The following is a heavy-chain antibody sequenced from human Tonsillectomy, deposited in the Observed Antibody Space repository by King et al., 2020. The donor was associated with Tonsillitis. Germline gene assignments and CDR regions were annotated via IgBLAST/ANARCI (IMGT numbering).Heavy chain of an antibody. CDR3: VRDGGDYYDTSAFYAHFDY. Sequence: VQLVQSGGVLVKPGGSVRLSCVGSGFTFSTYGMNWVRQAPGKGLEWVSSISHSTAYIYYADSLTGRFTVSRDNARNSLYLQMNSLRADDTAVYYCVRDGGDYYDTSAFYAHFDYWGQGTLVTVSS. V-gene: IGHV3-21*01. D-gene: IGHD3-22*01. J-gene: IGHJ4*02. CDR2: ISHSTAYI. CDR1: GFTFSTYG.